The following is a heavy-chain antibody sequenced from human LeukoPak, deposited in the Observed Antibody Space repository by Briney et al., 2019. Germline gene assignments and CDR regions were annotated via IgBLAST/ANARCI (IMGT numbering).Heavy chain of an antibody. CDR1: SGSISSYY. V-gene: IGHV4-4*07. CDR2: IYTSGST. CDR3: AGGGSYLRYYFDF. J-gene: IGHJ4*02. D-gene: IGHD1-26*01. Sequence: PSETLSLTCTVSSGSISSYYWSWIRQPAGKGLEWIGRIYTSGSTNYNPSLKNRVTMSLDTSKNQFSLKLSSVTAADTAVYYCAGGGSYLRYYFDFWGQGTLVTVSS.